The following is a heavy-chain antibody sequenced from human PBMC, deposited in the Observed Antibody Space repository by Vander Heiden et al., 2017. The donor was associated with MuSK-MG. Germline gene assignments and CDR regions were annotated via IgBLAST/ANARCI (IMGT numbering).Heavy chain of an antibody. CDR2: IYYSGST. CDR1: GGSISSSSYY. D-gene: IGHD2-2*01. Sequence: QLQLQESGPGLVKPSETLSLTCTVSGGSISSSSYYWGWIRQPPGKGLEWIGSIYYSGSTYYNPSLKSRVTISVDTSKNQFSLKLSSVTAADTAVYYCARRCGSTSCFYYYYYMDVWDKGTTVTVSS. J-gene: IGHJ6*03. CDR3: ARRCGSTSCFYYYYYMDV. V-gene: IGHV4-39*01.